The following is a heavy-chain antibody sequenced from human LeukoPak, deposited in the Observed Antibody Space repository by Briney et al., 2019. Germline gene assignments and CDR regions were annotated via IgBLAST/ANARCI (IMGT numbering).Heavy chain of an antibody. J-gene: IGHJ6*02. D-gene: IGHD5-18*01. CDR3: ARHDTAMATDYGMDV. V-gene: IGHV3-48*04. CDR1: GFTFSSYA. CDR2: ISSRGSTI. Sequence: GGSLRLSCAASGFTFSSYAMSWVRQAPGKGLEWVSYISSRGSTIYYADSVKGRFTISRDNAKNSLYLQMNSLRAEDTAVYYCARHDTAMATDYGMDVWGQGTTVTVSS.